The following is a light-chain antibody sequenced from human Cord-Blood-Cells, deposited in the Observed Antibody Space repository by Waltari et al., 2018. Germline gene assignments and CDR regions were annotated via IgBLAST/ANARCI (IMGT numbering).Light chain of an antibody. CDR2: AAS. CDR1: QSISSY. CDR3: QQSYSTIT. Sequence: SSLSASVGDRVTITCRASQSISSYLNWYQQKPGKAPKLLIYAASSLQSGVPSRFSGSGSGTDFTLTISSLQPEDFATYYCQQSYSTITFGQGTRLEIK. J-gene: IGKJ5*01. V-gene: IGKV1-39*01.